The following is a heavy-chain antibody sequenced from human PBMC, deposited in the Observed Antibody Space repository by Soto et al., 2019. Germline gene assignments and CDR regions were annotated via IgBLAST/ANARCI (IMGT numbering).Heavy chain of an antibody. D-gene: IGHD1-26*01. CDR1: GGSISSGGYY. Sequence: SETLSLTCTVSGGSISSGGYYWSWVRQPPGKGLEWIGEIYHSGSTNYNPSLKSRVTISVDKSKNQFSLKLSSVTAADTAVYYCARVDSGSYYRGVYYYYYGMDVWGQGTTVTVSS. CDR3: ARVDSGSYYRGVYYYYYGMDV. CDR2: IYHSGST. J-gene: IGHJ6*02. V-gene: IGHV4-39*07.